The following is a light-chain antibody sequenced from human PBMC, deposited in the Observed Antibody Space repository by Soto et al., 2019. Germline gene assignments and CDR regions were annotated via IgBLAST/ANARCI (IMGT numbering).Light chain of an antibody. CDR1: SSDVGSYNL. Sequence: QLVLTQPASVSGSPGQSITISCTGTSSDVGSYNLVSWYQQHPGKAPKLMIYEVSKRPSGVSNRFSGSKSGNTASLTISGLQADDEADYYCCSYAGSSLYVFGTGTKLTVL. CDR2: EVS. CDR3: CSYAGSSLYV. V-gene: IGLV2-23*02. J-gene: IGLJ1*01.